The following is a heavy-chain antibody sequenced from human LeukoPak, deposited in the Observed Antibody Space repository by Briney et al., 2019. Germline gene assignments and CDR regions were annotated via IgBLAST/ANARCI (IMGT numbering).Heavy chain of an antibody. D-gene: IGHD6-13*01. CDR2: ISGSSGNT. CDR3: AKPARVGAVDY. CDR1: GFTFSSSS. V-gene: IGHV3-23*01. Sequence: GGSLRLSCAASGFTFSSSSMNWVRQAPGKGLEWVSAISGSSGNTYYADSVKGRFTISRDNSKNTLYLQMNSLRAEDTAIYYCAKPARVGAVDYWGQGTLVTVSS. J-gene: IGHJ4*02.